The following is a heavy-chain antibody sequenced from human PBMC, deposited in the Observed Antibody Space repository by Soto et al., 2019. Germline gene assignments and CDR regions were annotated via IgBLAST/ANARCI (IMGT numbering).Heavy chain of an antibody. CDR3: AIDLDEYYYDSSGYYSLWAFDI. CDR2: ISGSGGST. D-gene: IGHD3-22*01. V-gene: IGHV3-23*01. J-gene: IGHJ3*02. Sequence: GGSLRLSCAASGFTFSSYAMSWVRQAPGKGLEWVSAISGSGGSTYYADSVKGRFTISRDNSKNTLYLQMNSLRAEDTAVYYCAIDLDEYYYDSSGYYSLWAFDIWGQGTMVTVSS. CDR1: GFTFSSYA.